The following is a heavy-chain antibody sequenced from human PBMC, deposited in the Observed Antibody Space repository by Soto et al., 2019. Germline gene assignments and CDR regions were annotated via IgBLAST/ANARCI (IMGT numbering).Heavy chain of an antibody. CDR1: GYTFTSYG. V-gene: IGHV1-18*01. CDR2: ISAYNGNT. Sequence: ASVKVSCKASGYTFTSYGISWVRQAPGQGLEWMGWISAYNGNTNYAQKLQGRVTMTTDTSTSTAYMELRSLRSDDTAVYYCARESRYGDYGFHAFDIWGQGTMVTVSS. CDR3: ARESRYGDYGFHAFDI. D-gene: IGHD4-17*01. J-gene: IGHJ3*02.